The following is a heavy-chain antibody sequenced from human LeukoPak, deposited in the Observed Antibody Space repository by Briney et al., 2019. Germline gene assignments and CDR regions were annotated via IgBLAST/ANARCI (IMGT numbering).Heavy chain of an antibody. J-gene: IGHJ6*02. CDR2: ISYDGSNK. V-gene: IGHV3-30-3*01. CDR3: ARSGAFGELFFYGMDV. Sequence: GGSLRLSCAVSGFTFSNAWMNWVRQAPGKGLEWVAVISYDGSNKYYADSVKGRFTISRDNSKNTLYLQMNSLRAEDTAVYYCARSGAFGELFFYGMDVWGQGTTVTVSS. D-gene: IGHD3-10*01. CDR1: GFTFSNAW.